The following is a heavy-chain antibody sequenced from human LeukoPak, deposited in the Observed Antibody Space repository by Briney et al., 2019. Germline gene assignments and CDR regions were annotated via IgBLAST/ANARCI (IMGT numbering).Heavy chain of an antibody. J-gene: IGHJ4*02. V-gene: IGHV3-30*02. Sequence: GGSLRLSCAASGLTFSNYGMHWVRQAPGKGLEWVALIRYDASNKYYTDSVKGRFTISRDNSENTLYLQMNRLGLEDTAVYYCAGDFDYWGQGTLVTVSS. CDR3: AGDFDY. CDR1: GLTFSNYG. CDR2: IRYDASNK.